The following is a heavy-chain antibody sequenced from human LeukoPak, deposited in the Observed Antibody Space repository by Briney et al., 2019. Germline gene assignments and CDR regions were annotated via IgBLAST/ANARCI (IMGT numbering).Heavy chain of an antibody. V-gene: IGHV3-21*01. Sequence: GGSLRLSCAASGFTFSSYSMNWVRQAPGKGLEWVSSISSSSSYIYYADSVKGRFTVSRDNAKNSLYLQMNSLRAEDTAVYYCARDLFYDSSGYAFDIWGQGTMVTVSS. CDR3: ARDLFYDSSGYAFDI. D-gene: IGHD3-22*01. CDR2: ISSSSSYI. J-gene: IGHJ3*02. CDR1: GFTFSSYS.